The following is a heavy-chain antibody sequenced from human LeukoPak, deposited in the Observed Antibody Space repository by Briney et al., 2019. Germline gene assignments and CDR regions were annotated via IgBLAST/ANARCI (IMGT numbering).Heavy chain of an antibody. CDR2: ISGSGGST. J-gene: IGHJ6*02. Sequence: PGGSLRLSCAASGFTFSSYAMSWVRQAPGKGLEWVSAISGSGGSTYYADSVKGRFNSSRDNSNNTVYVQMNSLRVEDTAVYYCAKSGGLSGSGRLAMDVWGQGTTVTVSS. CDR1: GFTFSSYA. CDR3: AKSGGLSGSGRLAMDV. D-gene: IGHD3-10*01. V-gene: IGHV3-23*01.